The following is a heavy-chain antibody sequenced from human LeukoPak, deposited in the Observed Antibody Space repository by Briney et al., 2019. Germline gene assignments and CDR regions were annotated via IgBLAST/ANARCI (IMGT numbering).Heavy chain of an antibody. D-gene: IGHD2-21*02. CDR1: GFTFSTSA. CDR3: ARGEPDCAGDCPYWYLDL. CDR2: ISGNGGRT. Sequence: PGGSLRLSCAASGFTFSTSAMHWVRQAPGKGLEYVSPISGNGGRTYYANSVKGRFTISRDNSKNTVFLQMGSLRTEDMAVYYCARGEPDCAGDCPYWYLDLWGRGTLVTVSS. J-gene: IGHJ2*01. V-gene: IGHV3-64*01.